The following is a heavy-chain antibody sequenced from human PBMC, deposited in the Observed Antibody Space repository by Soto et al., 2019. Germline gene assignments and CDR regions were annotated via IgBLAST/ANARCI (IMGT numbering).Heavy chain of an antibody. CDR1: GFTFSSYS. V-gene: IGHV3-48*01. Sequence: EVQLVESGGGLVQPGGSLRLSCAASGFTFSSYSMNWVRQAPGKGLEWVSYISSSSSTIYYADSVKGRFTISRDNAKNSLYLQMNSLRAEDTAVYYCASYCRGYCRSMKERINNGGSDYWGQGTLVTVSS. CDR2: ISSSSSTI. D-gene: IGHD2-2*01. CDR3: ASYCRGYCRSMKERINNGGSDY. J-gene: IGHJ4*02.